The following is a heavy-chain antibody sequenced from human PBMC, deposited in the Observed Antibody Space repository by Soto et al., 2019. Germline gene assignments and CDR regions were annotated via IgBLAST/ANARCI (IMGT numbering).Heavy chain of an antibody. CDR3: ARAITGTVDY. D-gene: IGHD1-20*01. V-gene: IGHV3-30-3*01. CDR2: ISYDGSNK. J-gene: IGHJ4*02. CDR1: GFTFSSYA. Sequence: QVQLVESGGGVVQPGRSLRLSCAASGFTFSSYAMHWVRQAPGKGLEWVAVISYDGSNKYYADSVKGRFTISRDNSKNTLSLQMNSLRAEDTAVYYCARAITGTVDYWGQGTLVTVSS.